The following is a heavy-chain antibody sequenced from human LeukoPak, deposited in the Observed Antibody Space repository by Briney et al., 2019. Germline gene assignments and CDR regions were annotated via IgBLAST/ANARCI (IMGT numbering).Heavy chain of an antibody. J-gene: IGHJ6*03. CDR3: ARGPHKYYYYYYMDV. V-gene: IGHV4-59*08. CDR2: IYYSGST. CDR1: GGSFNTYY. Sequence: SETLSLTCTVSGGSFNTYYWSWIRQPPGKGLEWLGYIYYSGSTNYNSSLKSRVTISVDTSKNQFSLKLSSVTAADTAVYYCARGPHKYYYYYYMDVWGKGTTVTVSS.